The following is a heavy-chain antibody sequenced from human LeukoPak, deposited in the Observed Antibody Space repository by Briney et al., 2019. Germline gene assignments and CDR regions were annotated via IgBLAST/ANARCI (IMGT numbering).Heavy chain of an antibody. Sequence: SSETLSLTCGVYGGSLSGFYWNWIRQPPGKGLEWIGEMNPSGRTTYNPSLKSRVSMSLDTSKNQFSLKLSSVTAADTGVYYCARGLKPYCTNGVCYTGDFWGQGTLVTVSP. CDR3: ARGLKPYCTNGVCYTGDF. J-gene: IGHJ4*02. CDR1: GGSLSGFY. CDR2: MNPSGRT. V-gene: IGHV4-34*01. D-gene: IGHD2-8*01.